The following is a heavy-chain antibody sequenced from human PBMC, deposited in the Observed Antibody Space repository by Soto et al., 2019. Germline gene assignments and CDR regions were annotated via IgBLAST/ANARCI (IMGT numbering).Heavy chain of an antibody. D-gene: IGHD3-22*01. CDR3: AHNADYHTSAHYQN. Sequence: TLSLTCAVSGGSISSSNWWSWIRQPPGKALEWLALIYWDDDKRYNPSLKSRLAITKDTSKNQVVLTMSNMGPVDTATYYCAHNADYHTSAHYQNWGQGTLVTVSS. CDR1: GGSISSSNW. J-gene: IGHJ4*02. CDR2: IYWDDDK. V-gene: IGHV2-5*08.